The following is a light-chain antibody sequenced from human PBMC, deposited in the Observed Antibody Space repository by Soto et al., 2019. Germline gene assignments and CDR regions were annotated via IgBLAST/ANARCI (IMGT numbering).Light chain of an antibody. CDR2: ESD. V-gene: IGLV1-51*02. CDR3: VSWDSSLITVV. CDR1: PSNIGKNF. Sequence: QSVLTQPPSVSAAPGQKVTISCSGSPSNIGKNFVSWYQQLPGTAPKLIIYESDKRPSGIPDRFSGSESGTSATLAITGLQTGDEADYYCVSWDSSLITVVFGGVTKLTVL. J-gene: IGLJ2*01.